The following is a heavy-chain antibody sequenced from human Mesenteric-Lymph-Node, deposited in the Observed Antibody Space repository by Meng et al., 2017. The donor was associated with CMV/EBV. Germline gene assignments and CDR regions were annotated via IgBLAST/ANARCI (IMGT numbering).Heavy chain of an antibody. CDR3: TTDWEGSGYYYDDY. V-gene: IGHV3-23*01. D-gene: IGHD3-22*01. J-gene: IGHJ4*02. Sequence: ASGFTLSSYAMSWVRQAPGKGLEWVSAISGSGGSTYYADSVKGRFTISRDNSKNTLYLQMNSLRAEDTAVYYCTTDWEGSGYYYDDYWGQGTLVTVSS. CDR2: ISGSGGST. CDR1: GFTLSSYA.